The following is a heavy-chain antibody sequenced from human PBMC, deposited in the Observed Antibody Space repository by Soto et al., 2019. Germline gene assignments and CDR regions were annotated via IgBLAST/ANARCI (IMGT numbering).Heavy chain of an antibody. Sequence: EVQLLESGGGLVQPGGSLRLSCADSGFTFSSYAMSWVRQAPGKGLEWVSAISGSGGSTYYADSVKGRFTISRDNSKNTLYLQMNSLRAEDTAVYYCAKALKTYYYDSSGYYSTPIYFDYWGQGTLVTVSS. D-gene: IGHD3-22*01. CDR1: GFTFSSYA. CDR3: AKALKTYYYDSSGYYSTPIYFDY. V-gene: IGHV3-23*01. CDR2: ISGSGGST. J-gene: IGHJ4*02.